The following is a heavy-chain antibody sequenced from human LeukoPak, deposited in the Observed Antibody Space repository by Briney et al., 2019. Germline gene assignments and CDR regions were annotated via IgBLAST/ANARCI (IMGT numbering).Heavy chain of an antibody. CDR3: ARDSLSNGGKNLFAFDL. Sequence: GGSLRLSCVASGFTVTSNYMTWVRQAPGKGLEWVSIIYSGGRTYYADSVKGRFTVSRDNSKNILYLQMNSLRADDTALYYCARDSLSNGGKNLFAFDLWGQGTVVTVSS. V-gene: IGHV3-53*01. CDR1: GFTVTSNY. D-gene: IGHD4-23*01. CDR2: IYSGGRT. J-gene: IGHJ3*01.